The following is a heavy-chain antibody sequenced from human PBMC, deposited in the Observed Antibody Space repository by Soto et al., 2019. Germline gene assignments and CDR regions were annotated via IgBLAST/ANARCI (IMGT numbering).Heavy chain of an antibody. CDR3: ARDIKYYDILTGPNWFDP. J-gene: IGHJ5*02. V-gene: IGHV1-8*01. CDR2: MNPNSGNT. Sequence: GASVKVSCKASGYTFTSYDINWVRQATGQGLEWMGWMNPNSGNTGYAQKFQGRVTMTRNTSISTAYMELRSLRSDDTAVYYCARDIKYYDILTGPNWFDPWGQGTLVTVSS. D-gene: IGHD3-9*01. CDR1: GYTFTSYD.